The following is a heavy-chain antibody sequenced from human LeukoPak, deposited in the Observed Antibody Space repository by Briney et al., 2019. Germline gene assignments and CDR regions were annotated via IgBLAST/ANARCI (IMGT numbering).Heavy chain of an antibody. Sequence: PGGSLRLSCAASGFTFDDCAMHWVRQAPGKGLEWVSSISWHSYNIDYADSVKGRFTISRDNAKSSLYLQMNSLRAEDTAVYYCARDKKLGYCSSTSCYTVFDYWGQGTLVTVSS. J-gene: IGHJ4*02. CDR3: ARDKKLGYCSSTSCYTVFDY. V-gene: IGHV3-9*01. D-gene: IGHD2-2*02. CDR2: ISWHSYNI. CDR1: GFTFDDCA.